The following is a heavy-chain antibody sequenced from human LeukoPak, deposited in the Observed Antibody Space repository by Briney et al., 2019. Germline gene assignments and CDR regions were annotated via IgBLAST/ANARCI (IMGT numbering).Heavy chain of an antibody. V-gene: IGHV4-59*01. Sequence: SETLSLTCTVSGGSISSYYWSWIRQPPRKGLEWIGYIYYSGSTNSNTSLKSRVTISVDTSKNQFSLKLSSVTAADTAVYYCARGLADWGGYYYYGMDVWGQGTTVTVSS. CDR1: GGSISSYY. CDR2: IYYSGST. CDR3: ARGLADWGGYYYYGMDV. J-gene: IGHJ6*02. D-gene: IGHD7-27*01.